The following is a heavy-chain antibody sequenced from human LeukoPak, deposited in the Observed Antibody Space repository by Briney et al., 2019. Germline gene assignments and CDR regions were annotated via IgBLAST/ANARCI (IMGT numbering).Heavy chain of an antibody. V-gene: IGHV1-18*01. Sequence: ASVKVSCKASGYTFTSYGINWVRQAPGQGLEWMGWISAYNGDTNYAQKLQGRVTMTTDTSTSTAYMELRSLRSDDTAVYYCARGVWVTGTTIFDYWGQGTLVTVSS. CDR2: ISAYNGDT. D-gene: IGHD1-20*01. CDR3: ARGVWVTGTTIFDY. CDR1: GYTFTSYG. J-gene: IGHJ4*02.